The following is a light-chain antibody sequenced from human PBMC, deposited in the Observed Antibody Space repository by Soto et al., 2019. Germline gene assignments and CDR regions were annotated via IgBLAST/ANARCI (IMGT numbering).Light chain of an antibody. J-gene: IGLJ1*01. Sequence: QSALTQPASVSGSPGQSITISCTGTSSDVGSYNLVSWYQQHPGKAPKLMINEVSKRPSGVSNRFSGSKSGNTASLTISGLQAEDEADYHCCSYAGSSTLGFVTGTKLTVL. CDR1: SSDVGSYNL. V-gene: IGLV2-23*02. CDR3: CSYAGSSTLG. CDR2: EVS.